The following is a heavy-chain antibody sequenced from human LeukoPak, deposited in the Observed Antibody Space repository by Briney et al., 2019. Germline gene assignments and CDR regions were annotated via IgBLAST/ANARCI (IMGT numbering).Heavy chain of an antibody. D-gene: IGHD2-2*01. CDR3: ATLVVVPAATLGGLYYFDY. CDR2: FDPEDGET. Sequence: ASVKVSCKVSGYTLTELSMHWVRQAPGKGLEWMGGFDPEDGETIYAQKFQGRVTMTEDTSTDTAYMELSSLRSEDTAVYYCATLVVVPAATLGGLYYFDYWGQGTLVTVSS. J-gene: IGHJ4*02. V-gene: IGHV1-24*01. CDR1: GYTLTELS.